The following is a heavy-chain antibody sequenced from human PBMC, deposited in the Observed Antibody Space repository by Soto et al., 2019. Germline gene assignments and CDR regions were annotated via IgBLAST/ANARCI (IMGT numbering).Heavy chain of an antibody. J-gene: IGHJ6*02. CDR3: ASSSALWHGMDA. V-gene: IGHV3-23*01. CDR2: ISASGGSA. D-gene: IGHD6-6*01. Sequence: CGSLRLSCAAPGFRFSSYAMSWVRQAPGQGPEWLSVISASGGSAYYADSVRGRFTISRDNSKNTLYLQMKSLGAEDTAVYYCASSSALWHGMDAWGQGTTVTVSS. CDR1: GFRFSSYA.